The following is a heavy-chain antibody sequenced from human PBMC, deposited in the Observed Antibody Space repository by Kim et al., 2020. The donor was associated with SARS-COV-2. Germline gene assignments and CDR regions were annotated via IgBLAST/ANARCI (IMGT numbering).Heavy chain of an antibody. CDR1: GGSFSGYY. CDR2: INRGGST. D-gene: IGHD3-10*01. J-gene: IGHJ4*02. Sequence: SETLSLTCAVYGGSFSGYYWSWIRQPPGKGLEWIGEINRGGSTSYNPSLKSRVTISVDTSKNQFSLNLNSVTAAETAVYYCARRLGSGSYYGFWGQGTLGTVSS. V-gene: IGHV4-34*01. CDR3: ARRLGSGSYYGF.